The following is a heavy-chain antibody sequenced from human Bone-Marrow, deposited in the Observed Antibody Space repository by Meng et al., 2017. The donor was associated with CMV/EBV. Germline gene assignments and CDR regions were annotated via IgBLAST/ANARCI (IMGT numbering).Heavy chain of an antibody. CDR1: GFTVSSNY. CDR3: ARDLSGGSSSWYKPEGMDA. CDR2: IYSGGST. J-gene: IGHJ6*02. V-gene: IGHV3-53*01. D-gene: IGHD6-13*01. Sequence: GESLKISCAASGFTVSSNYMSWVRQAPGKGLEWVSVIYSGGSTHYADSVKGRFTISRDNSKTTLYLQMNSLRSEDTAVYYCARDLSGGSSSWYKPEGMDAWGQGTTVTVSS.